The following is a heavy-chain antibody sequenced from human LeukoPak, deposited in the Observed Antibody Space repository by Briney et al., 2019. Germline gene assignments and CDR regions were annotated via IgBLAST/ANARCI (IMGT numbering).Heavy chain of an antibody. D-gene: IGHD1-26*01. V-gene: IGHV1-46*01. J-gene: IGHJ4*02. CDR1: GYTFSTYY. CDR2: INPSGGTT. CDR3: WRDLCGSYNDY. Sequence: ASVKVSCKASGYTFSTYYMHWVRQAPGQGLEWVGVINPSGGTTTYSQKFQGRVTMTRDTSTSTVYMELSSLRIEDTAVYYCWRDLCGSYNDYWGQGTMVTVSS.